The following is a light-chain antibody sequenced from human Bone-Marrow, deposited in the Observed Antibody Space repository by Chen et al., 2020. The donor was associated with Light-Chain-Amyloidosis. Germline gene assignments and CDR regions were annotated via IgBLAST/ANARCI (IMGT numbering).Light chain of an antibody. V-gene: IGKV4-1*01. J-gene: IGKJ4*01. Sequence: IVLTQSPDSLTVSLGERATTKCESSQSVLFTSNNKNYLAWYQQRPGQPPKLLISWASTRESGVPDRFSGSGSGTHFTLNISRLRAEDVAVYYCQQYYISPLTFGGGTKVEVK. CDR3: QQYYISPLT. CDR2: WAS. CDR1: QSVLFTSNNKNY.